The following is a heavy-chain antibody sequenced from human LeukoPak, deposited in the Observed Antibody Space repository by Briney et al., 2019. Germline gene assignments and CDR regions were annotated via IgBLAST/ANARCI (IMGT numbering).Heavy chain of an antibody. CDR2: ISSSGSTI. Sequence: LSLTCTVSGGSISSSSYYWGWIRQPPGKGLEWVSYISSSGSTIYYADSVKGRFTISRDNAKNSLYLQMNSLRAEDTAVYYCARAFYDFLTGYPAYFDYWGQGTLVTVSS. D-gene: IGHD3-9*01. V-gene: IGHV3-11*04. CDR3: ARAFYDFLTGYPAYFDY. CDR1: GGSISSSSYY. J-gene: IGHJ4*02.